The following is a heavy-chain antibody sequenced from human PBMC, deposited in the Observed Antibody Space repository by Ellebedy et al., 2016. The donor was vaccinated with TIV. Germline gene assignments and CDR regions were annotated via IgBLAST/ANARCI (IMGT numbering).Heavy chain of an antibody. V-gene: IGHV1-2*04. J-gene: IGHJ6*02. CDR3: ARGFDGSGSYYYYGMDV. Sequence: AASVKVSCKASGYTFTAYYMHWVRQAPGQGLEWTGWINPNSGGTNYAQKFQGWVTMTRDTSISTAYMELSRLGSDDTAVYYCARGFDGSGSYYYYGMDVWGQGTKVTVSS. D-gene: IGHD3-10*01. CDR2: INPNSGGT. CDR1: GYTFTAYY.